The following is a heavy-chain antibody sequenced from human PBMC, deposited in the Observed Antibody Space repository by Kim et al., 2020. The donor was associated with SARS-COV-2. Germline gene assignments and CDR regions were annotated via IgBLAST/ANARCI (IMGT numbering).Heavy chain of an antibody. CDR2: ISYDGSNK. CDR3: AREDILTGYPFDY. J-gene: IGHJ4*02. Sequence: GGSLRLSCAASGFTFSSYAMHWVRQAPGKGLEWVAVISYDGSNKYYADSVKGRFTISRDNSKNTLYLQMNSLRAEDTAVYYCAREDILTGYPFDYWGQGTLVTVSS. CDR1: GFTFSSYA. V-gene: IGHV3-30*04. D-gene: IGHD3-9*01.